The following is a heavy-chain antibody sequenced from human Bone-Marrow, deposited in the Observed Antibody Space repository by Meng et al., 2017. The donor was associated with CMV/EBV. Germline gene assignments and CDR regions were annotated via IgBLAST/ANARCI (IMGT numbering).Heavy chain of an antibody. CDR2: INHRGST. J-gene: IGHJ4*02. CDR1: GGSISSYY. V-gene: IGHV4-34*01. Sequence: SETLSLTCTVSGGSISSYYWSWIRQPPGKGLEWIGEINHRGSTNYNPSLKSRVTISVDTSKNQFSLKLSSVTAADTAVYYCTRSDCPDTFCSIDYWGQGTLVTISS. D-gene: IGHD2-8*02. CDR3: TRSDCPDTFCSIDY.